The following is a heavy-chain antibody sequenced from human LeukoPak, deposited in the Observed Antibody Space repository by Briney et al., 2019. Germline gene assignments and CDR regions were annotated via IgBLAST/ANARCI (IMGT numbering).Heavy chain of an antibody. CDR2: IIPIFGTA. D-gene: IGHD6-19*01. V-gene: IGHV1-69*05. CDR3: ARDISSGWYDY. CDR1: GGTFSSYA. J-gene: IGHJ4*02. Sequence: SVKVSCKASGGTFSSYAISWVRQAPGQGLEWMGGIIPIFGTANYAQKFQGRVTITTDESTSTAYMKLSSLRSEDTAVYYCARDISSGWYDYWGQGTLVTVSS.